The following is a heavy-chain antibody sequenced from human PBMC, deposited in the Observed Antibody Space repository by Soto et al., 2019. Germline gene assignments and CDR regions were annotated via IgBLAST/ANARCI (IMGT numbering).Heavy chain of an antibody. Sequence: GGSLRLSCAASGFTFSSYAMSWVRQAPGKGLEWVSAISGSGGSTYYADSVKGRFTISRDNSKNTLYLQMNSLRAEDTAVYYCAKSLGYCSSTSCSPYYYYGMDVWGQATTVTVSS. CDR1: GFTFSSYA. D-gene: IGHD2-2*01. CDR3: AKSLGYCSSTSCSPYYYYGMDV. J-gene: IGHJ6*02. CDR2: ISGSGGST. V-gene: IGHV3-23*01.